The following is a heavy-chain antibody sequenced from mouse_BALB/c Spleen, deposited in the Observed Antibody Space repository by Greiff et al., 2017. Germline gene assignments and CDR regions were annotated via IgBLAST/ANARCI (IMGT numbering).Heavy chain of an antibody. CDR1: GFTFSNYW. J-gene: IGHJ3*01. D-gene: IGHD1-2*01. V-gene: IGHV6-6*02. Sequence: EVKLQESGGGLVQPGGSMKLSCVASGFTFSNYWMNWVRQSPEKGLEWVAEIRLKSNNYATHYAESVKGRFTISRDDSKSSVYLQMNNLRAEDTGIYYCTRGYGQAWFAYWGQGTLVTVSA. CDR3: TRGYGQAWFAY. CDR2: IRLKSNNYAT.